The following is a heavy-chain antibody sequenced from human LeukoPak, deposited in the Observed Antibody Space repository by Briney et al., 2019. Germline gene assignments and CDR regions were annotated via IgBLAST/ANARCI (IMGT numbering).Heavy chain of an antibody. CDR1: GFTFSSYA. J-gene: IGHJ5*02. CDR2: ISSNGGST. Sequence: GGSLRLSCAASGFTFSSYAMHWVRQAPGKGLEYVSAISSNGGSTYYANSVKGRFTISRDNSKNTLYLQMGSLRAEDMAVYYCARAIYYDSSGYYEGNWFDPWGQGTLVTVSS. CDR3: ARAIYYDSSGYYEGNWFDP. D-gene: IGHD3-22*01. V-gene: IGHV3-64*01.